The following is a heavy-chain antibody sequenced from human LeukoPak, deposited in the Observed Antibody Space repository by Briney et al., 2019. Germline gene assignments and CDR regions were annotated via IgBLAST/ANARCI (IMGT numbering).Heavy chain of an antibody. CDR2: IKQDGSDK. CDR3: ASYCIRRRCDSVSEY. CDR1: GFSVSNYG. J-gene: IGHJ4*02. V-gene: IGHV3-7*05. Sequence: GGSLRLSCAASGFSVSNYGMNWVRQAPGKGLEWVASIKQDGSDKLYVDSVKGRFTISRDNAKNSLFLQMNSLRAEDTAVYYCASYCIRRRCDSVSEYWGQGALVTVSS. D-gene: IGHD2-15*01.